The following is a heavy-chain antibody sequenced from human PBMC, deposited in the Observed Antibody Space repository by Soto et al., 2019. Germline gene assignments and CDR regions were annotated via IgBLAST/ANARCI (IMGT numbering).Heavy chain of an antibody. CDR1: GYTFTSYG. Sequence: ASVKVSCKASGYTFTSYGISWVRKAPGQGLEWMGWISAYNGNTNYNPSLKSRVTISVDTSKNQFSLKLSSVTAADTAVYYCARVKFSIAARPIDYWGQGTLVTVSS. J-gene: IGHJ4*02. D-gene: IGHD6-6*01. CDR3: ARVKFSIAARPIDY. V-gene: IGHV1-18*01. CDR2: ISAYNGNT.